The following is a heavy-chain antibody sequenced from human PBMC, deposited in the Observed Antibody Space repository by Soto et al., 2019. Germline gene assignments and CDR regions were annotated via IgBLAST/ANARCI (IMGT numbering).Heavy chain of an antibody. J-gene: IGHJ5*02. V-gene: IGHV4-4*02. CDR2: IYHSGST. Sequence: PSETLSLTCAVSGGSISTSNWWSWVRQPPGKGLEWIGEIYHSGSTNYNPSLKSRVTISVDKSKNQFSLKLSSVTAADTAVYYCAREGPSYSSSSWFDPWGQGTLVTVSS. CDR1: GGSISTSNW. D-gene: IGHD6-6*01. CDR3: AREGPSYSSSSWFDP.